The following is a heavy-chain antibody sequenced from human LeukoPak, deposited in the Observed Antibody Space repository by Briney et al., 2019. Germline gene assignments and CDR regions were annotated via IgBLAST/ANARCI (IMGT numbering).Heavy chain of an antibody. V-gene: IGHV1-24*01. CDR2: FDPEDGET. CDR3: ATEPIDTYFTGDSGYYFDY. CDR1: GYTLTELS. D-gene: IGHD7-27*01. Sequence: GASVKVSCKVSGYTLTELSMHWVRQAPGKGLEWMGGFDPEDGETIYAQKFQGRVTMTEDTSTDTAYMELSSLRSEDTAVYYCATEPIDTYFTGDSGYYFDYWGQGTLVTVSS. J-gene: IGHJ4*02.